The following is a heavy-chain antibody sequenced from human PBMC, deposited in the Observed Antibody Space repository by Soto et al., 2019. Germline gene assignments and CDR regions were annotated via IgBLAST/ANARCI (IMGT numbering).Heavy chain of an antibody. CDR2: IYYSGST. D-gene: IGHD2-2*01. CDR1: GGSISSYY. Sequence: QVQLQESGPGLVKPSETLSLTCTVSGGSISSYYWSWIRQPPGKGLEWIGYIYYSGSTNYNPSLKSRVTIXVXTXQNQFSLKLSSVTAADTAVYYCATTYCSSTNCLPDYWGQGTLVTVSS. J-gene: IGHJ4*02. CDR3: ATTYCSSTNCLPDY. V-gene: IGHV4-59*08.